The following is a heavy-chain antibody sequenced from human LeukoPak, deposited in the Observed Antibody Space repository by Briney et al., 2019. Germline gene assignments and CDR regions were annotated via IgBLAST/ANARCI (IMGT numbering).Heavy chain of an antibody. CDR2: INPSGGRT. D-gene: IGHD2-15*01. Sequence: RASVKVSCKASGYTFTSYYMHWVRQAPGQGLECMGIINPSGGRTSYAQKFQGRVTMTRDTSTSTVYMELSSLRSEDTAVYYCARGPQILYDAFDIWGQGTMVTVSS. J-gene: IGHJ3*02. V-gene: IGHV1-46*01. CDR1: GYTFTSYY. CDR3: ARGPQILYDAFDI.